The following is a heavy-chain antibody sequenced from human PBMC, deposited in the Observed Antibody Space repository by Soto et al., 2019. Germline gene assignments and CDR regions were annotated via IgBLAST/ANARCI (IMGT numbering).Heavy chain of an antibody. CDR1: GFTFSSYA. Sequence: EVQLLESGGGLVQPGGSLRLSCAASGFTFSSYAMSWVRQAPGKGLEWVSAISGSGGSTYYAGSVKGGFNISRDNYKNTLFLQMNSLRAEVTAVYYCAKDFGRYSSSSSMVYWGQGTLVTGSS. CDR2: ISGSGGST. V-gene: IGHV3-23*01. D-gene: IGHD6-6*01. CDR3: AKDFGRYSSSSSMVY. J-gene: IGHJ4*02.